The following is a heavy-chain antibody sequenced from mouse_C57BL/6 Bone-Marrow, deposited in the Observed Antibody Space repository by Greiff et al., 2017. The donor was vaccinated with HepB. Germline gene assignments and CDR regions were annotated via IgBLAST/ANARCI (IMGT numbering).Heavy chain of an antibody. CDR3: ARSDWDPFAY. J-gene: IGHJ3*01. CDR2: IYPGDGDT. D-gene: IGHD4-1*01. CDR1: GYAFSSSW. V-gene: IGHV1-82*01. Sequence: QVQLQQSGPELVKPGASVKISCKASGYAFSSSWMNWVKQRPGKGLEWIGRIYPGDGDTNYNGKFKGKATLTADKSSSTAYMQLSSLTSEDSAVYFCARSDWDPFAYWGQGTLVTVSA.